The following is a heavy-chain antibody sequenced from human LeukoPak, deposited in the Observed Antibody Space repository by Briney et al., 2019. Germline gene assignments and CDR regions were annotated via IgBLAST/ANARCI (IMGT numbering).Heavy chain of an antibody. CDR1: GYTFTDYY. J-gene: IGHJ4*02. D-gene: IGHD1-26*01. V-gene: IGHV1-2*02. Sequence: ASVKVSCKASGYTFTDYYMHWVRQAPGQGLEWMGWINSNSGGTNYAQTFQGRVTMTRDTSISTAYIELSRLRYDDTAVYYCVRQGYNGSPRAVGYWGQGTLVTVSS. CDR2: INSNSGGT. CDR3: VRQGYNGSPRAVGY.